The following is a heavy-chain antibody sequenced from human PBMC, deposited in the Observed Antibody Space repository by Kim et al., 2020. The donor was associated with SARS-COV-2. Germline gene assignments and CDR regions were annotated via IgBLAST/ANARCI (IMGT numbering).Heavy chain of an antibody. V-gene: IGHV4-39*07. CDR2: IYYSGST. Sequence: SQTLSLTCTVSGGSISSSSYYWGWIRQPPGKGLEWIGSIYYSGSTYYNPSLKSRVTISVDTSKNQFSLKLSSVTAADTAVYYCARVAGSSSWFDYWGQGTLVTVSS. D-gene: IGHD6-13*01. CDR3: ARVAGSSSWFDY. J-gene: IGHJ4*02. CDR1: GGSISSSSYY.